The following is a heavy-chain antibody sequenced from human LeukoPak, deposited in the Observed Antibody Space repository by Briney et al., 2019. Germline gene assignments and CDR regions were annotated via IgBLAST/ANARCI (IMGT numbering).Heavy chain of an antibody. CDR1: GFTFDDYT. D-gene: IGHD6-13*01. J-gene: IGHJ4*02. CDR2: ISWDGGST. Sequence: GGSLRLSCAASGFTFDDYTMHWVRQAPGKGLEWVSLISWDGGSTYYADSVKGRFTISRDNSKNSLYLQMSSLRTENTALYYCAKDMGIAAAGTYLDYWGQGTLVTVSS. CDR3: AKDMGIAAAGTYLDY. V-gene: IGHV3-43*01.